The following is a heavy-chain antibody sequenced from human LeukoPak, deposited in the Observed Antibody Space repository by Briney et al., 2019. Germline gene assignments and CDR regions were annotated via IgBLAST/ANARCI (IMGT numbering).Heavy chain of an antibody. J-gene: IGHJ6*03. Sequence: SETLSLTCTVSGGSISSGSYYWSWIRQPAGKGLEWIGRIYTSGSTNYNPSLKSRVTISVDTSKNQFSLKLSSVTAADTAVYYCARRLTWGPRGYYYMDVWGKGTTVTVSS. D-gene: IGHD7-27*01. CDR3: ARRLTWGPRGYYYMDV. CDR1: GGSISSGSYY. V-gene: IGHV4-61*02. CDR2: IYTSGST.